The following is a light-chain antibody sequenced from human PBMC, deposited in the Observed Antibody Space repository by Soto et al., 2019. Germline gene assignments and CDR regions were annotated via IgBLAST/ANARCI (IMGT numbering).Light chain of an antibody. V-gene: IGLV1-44*01. CDR2: NNN. J-gene: IGLJ1*01. CDR1: SSNIGSNT. CDR3: SSYTSSSTL. Sequence: QSVLTQPPSASGTPGQRVTISCSGSSSNIGSNTVNWYQQLPGTAPKLLIYNNNQRPSGVPDRFSGSKSGTSASLAISGLQSEDEADYYCSSYTSSSTLFGTGTKLTVL.